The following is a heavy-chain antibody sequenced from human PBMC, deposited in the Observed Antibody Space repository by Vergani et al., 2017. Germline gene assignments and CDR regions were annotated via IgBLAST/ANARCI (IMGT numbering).Heavy chain of an antibody. J-gene: IGHJ5*02. D-gene: IGHD3-22*01. CDR1: GGSITYGAFY. CDR3: ARCFRDEGMIYGGTVENWFDP. CDR2: IYYSENK. V-gene: IGHV4-39*01. Sequence: QLQLQESGPGLVKPSETLSLTCTVSGGSITYGAFYWGWIRQSPGTGLEWIGSIYYSENKFYNPSLASRVTLSIDTTKNQFSLKLKSVTAADTAVYYCARCFRDEGMIYGGTVENWFDPWGQGTLVTVSS.